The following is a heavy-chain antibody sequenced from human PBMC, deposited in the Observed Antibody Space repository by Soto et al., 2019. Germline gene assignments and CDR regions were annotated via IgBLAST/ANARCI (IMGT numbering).Heavy chain of an antibody. CDR1: GFTFSDYY. D-gene: IGHD2-2*01. CDR3: ARYCSSRSCFRSPYYYGMDV. CDR2: ISSGGSPI. Sequence: QVQLVESGGGLVKPGGSLRLSCAASGFTFSDYYMSWIRQAPGKGLEWVSYISSGGSPIYYADSVKGRFTISRDNAKNSLYLLMNSLRADDTAVYYCARYCSSRSCFRSPYYYGMDVWGQGTTVTVSS. V-gene: IGHV3-11*01. J-gene: IGHJ6*02.